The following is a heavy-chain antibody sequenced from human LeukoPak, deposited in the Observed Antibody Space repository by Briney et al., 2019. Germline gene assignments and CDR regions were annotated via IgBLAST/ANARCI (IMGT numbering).Heavy chain of an antibody. CDR1: GYSIRSGHY. D-gene: IGHD3-22*01. J-gene: IGHJ4*02. CDR2: INHSGIT. Sequence: SETPSLTCAVSGYSIRSGHYWGWIRQSPGKGLEWIGSINHSGITEYNPSLKSRVTLSVDTSKNQFSLQLRSVTAADRALYYCARSGDYIKEGFDYWGQGTQVTVSS. CDR3: ARSGDYIKEGFDY. V-gene: IGHV4-38-2*01.